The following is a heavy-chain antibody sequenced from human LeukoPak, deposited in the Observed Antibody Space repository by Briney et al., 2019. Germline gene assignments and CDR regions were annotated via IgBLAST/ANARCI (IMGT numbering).Heavy chain of an antibody. J-gene: IGHJ5*02. V-gene: IGHV1-69*13. CDR2: IIPIFGTA. D-gene: IGHD3-10*01. CDR1: GGTFSSYA. CDR3: ARDRMVRGVFNWFDP. Sequence: ASVKVSCKASGGTFSSYAISWVRQAPGQGLEWIGGIIPIFGTANYAQKSQGRVTITADESTSTAYMELSSLRSEDTAVYYCARDRMVRGVFNWFDPWGQGTLVTVSS.